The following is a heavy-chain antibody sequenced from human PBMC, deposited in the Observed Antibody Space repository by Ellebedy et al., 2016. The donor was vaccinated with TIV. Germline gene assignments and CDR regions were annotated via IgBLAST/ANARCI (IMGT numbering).Heavy chain of an antibody. CDR1: GFTSSDHY. CDR3: ASRPGIAVAGPGDY. V-gene: IGHV3-72*01. Sequence: GGSLRLSXAASGFTSSDHYMDWVRQAPGKGLEWVGRSRNKANSYTTEYAASVKGRFIISRDDSKNALYLQMNSLKTEGTAVYYCASRPGIAVAGPGDYWGQGTLVTVS. J-gene: IGHJ4*02. CDR2: SRNKANSYTT. D-gene: IGHD6-19*01.